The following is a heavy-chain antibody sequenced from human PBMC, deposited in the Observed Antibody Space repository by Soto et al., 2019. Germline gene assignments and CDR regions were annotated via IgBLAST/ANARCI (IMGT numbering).Heavy chain of an antibody. Sequence: PWESLKISCTGVGYSFTNYWIGWGRQMPGKGLEWMGIIYPGDSDTRYSPSFQGQVTISADKSITTAYLQWSSLKASDTAMYYCARGYCTTTICDPWFDPWGQGTLVTVSS. V-gene: IGHV5-51*01. D-gene: IGHD2-2*01. CDR3: ARGYCTTTICDPWFDP. CDR1: GYSFTNYW. CDR2: IYPGDSDT. J-gene: IGHJ5*02.